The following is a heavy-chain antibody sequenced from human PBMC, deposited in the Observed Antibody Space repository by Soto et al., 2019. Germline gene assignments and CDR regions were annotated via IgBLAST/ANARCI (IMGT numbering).Heavy chain of an antibody. CDR2: ISYDGSNK. Sequence: GGSLRLSCAASGFTFSSYAMHWVRQAPGKGLEWVAVISYDGSNKYYADSVKGRFTISRDNSKNTLYLQMNSLRAEDTAVYYCARDRGAGAAGIYYYYVMDVWGQGTTVTVSS. CDR3: ARDRGAGAAGIYYYYVMDV. J-gene: IGHJ6*02. CDR1: GFTFSSYA. D-gene: IGHD6-13*01. V-gene: IGHV3-30-3*01.